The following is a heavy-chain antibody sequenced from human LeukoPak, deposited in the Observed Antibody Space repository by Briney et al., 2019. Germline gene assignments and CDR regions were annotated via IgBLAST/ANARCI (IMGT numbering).Heavy chain of an antibody. D-gene: IGHD2-8*01. CDR1: GFTFSSYS. V-gene: IGHV3-21*01. CDR3: ARVDIVLMVYAFDY. CDR2: ISSSSSYI. Sequence: NPGGSLRLSCAASGFTFSSYSMKWVRQAPGKGLEWVSSISSSSSYIYYADSVKGRFTISRDNAKNSLYLQMNSLRAEDTAVYYCARVDIVLMVYAFDYWGQGTLVTVSS. J-gene: IGHJ4*02.